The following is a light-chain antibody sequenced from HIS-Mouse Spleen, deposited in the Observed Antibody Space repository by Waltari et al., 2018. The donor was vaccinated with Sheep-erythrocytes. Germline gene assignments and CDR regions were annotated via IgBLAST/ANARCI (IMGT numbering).Light chain of an antibody. Sequence: DIQMTKSPSTLSASVGDSVTITCRARQSISSRLAWYQQKPGKAPKHLIYKASSLESGVPSRFSGSGSGTEFTLTISSLQPDDFATYYCQQYNSYSRTFGQGTKLEIK. J-gene: IGKJ2*01. CDR3: QQYNSYSRT. V-gene: IGKV1-5*03. CDR1: QSISSR. CDR2: KAS.